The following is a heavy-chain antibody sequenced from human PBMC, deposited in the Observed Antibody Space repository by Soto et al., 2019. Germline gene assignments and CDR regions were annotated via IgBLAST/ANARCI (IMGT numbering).Heavy chain of an antibody. CDR1: AFTLSGNW. D-gene: IGHD2-2*01. CDR2: INQGGGEK. Sequence: PWWSLRLSCSASAFTLSGNWLAWFRQAPGEGLEWVANINQGGGEKYHVDSVKGRFTISRDNANNSVFLQMNNLRDEDTAVYYCVRDPGPRPAAIRGLGWFDPWGQGTLVTVSS. CDR3: VRDPGPRPAAIRGLGWFDP. J-gene: IGHJ5*02. V-gene: IGHV3-7*03.